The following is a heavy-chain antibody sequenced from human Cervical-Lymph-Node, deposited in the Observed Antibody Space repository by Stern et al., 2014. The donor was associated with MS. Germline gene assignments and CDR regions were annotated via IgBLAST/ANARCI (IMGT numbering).Heavy chain of an antibody. Sequence: VQLVESGGGVVQPGRSLRLSCAASGFTFSSYGMHWVRQAPGKGLEWGAVIWYGGRNNYYADSVKGRFTISRDNSKNTLYLQMNSLRAEDTAVYYCARDWGCSGGSCYPDYYYYYGMDVWGQGTTVTVSS. CDR3: ARDWGCSGGSCYPDYYYYYGMDV. J-gene: IGHJ6*02. D-gene: IGHD2-15*01. CDR1: GFTFSSYG. V-gene: IGHV3-33*01. CDR2: IWYGGRNN.